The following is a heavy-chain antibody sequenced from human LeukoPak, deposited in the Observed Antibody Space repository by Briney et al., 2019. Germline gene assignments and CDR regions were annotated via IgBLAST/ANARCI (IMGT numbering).Heavy chain of an antibody. CDR1: GGSFSGYY. CDR3: ARATPEHIAVVPPDY. D-gene: IGHD6-19*01. CDR2: INHSGST. V-gene: IGHV4-34*01. Sequence: SETLSLTCAVYGGSFSGYYWSWIRQPPGKGLEWIGEINHSGSTNYNPSLKSRVTISVDTSKNQFSLKLSSVTAADTAVYYCARATPEHIAVVPPDYWGQGTLVTVSS. J-gene: IGHJ4*02.